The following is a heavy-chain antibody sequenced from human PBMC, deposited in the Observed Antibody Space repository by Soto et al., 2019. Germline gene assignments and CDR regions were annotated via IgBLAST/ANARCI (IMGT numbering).Heavy chain of an antibody. CDR3: ARGGDSSGYHDH. Sequence: ASVKVSCKASGNTFTSHGISWVRQARGQGLEWMGWSSAYNDKTNYAQKVQGRVTMTTDTSTSTAYMELRSLRSDDTAVYYCARGGDSSGYHDHWSQGTWVTVSS. CDR1: GNTFTSHG. D-gene: IGHD3-22*01. CDR2: SSAYNDKT. V-gene: IGHV1-18*01. J-gene: IGHJ5*02.